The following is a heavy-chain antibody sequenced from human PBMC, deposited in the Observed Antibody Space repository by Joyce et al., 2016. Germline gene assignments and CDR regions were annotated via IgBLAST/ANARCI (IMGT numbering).Heavy chain of an antibody. CDR3: ARGLIAVAALGAFDI. V-gene: IGHV3-66*02. D-gene: IGHD6-19*01. CDR2: IYNCGST. Sequence: EVQLVESGGGLVQPGGSLRLSCAASGFTVSSTYMSWVRQAPGKGLEWVSIIYNCGSTYYGDSVKGRFTISRDYSKNTLYLQMNSLRVEDTAEYYCARGLIAVAALGAFDIWGQGTMVTVSS. CDR1: GFTVSSTY. J-gene: IGHJ3*02.